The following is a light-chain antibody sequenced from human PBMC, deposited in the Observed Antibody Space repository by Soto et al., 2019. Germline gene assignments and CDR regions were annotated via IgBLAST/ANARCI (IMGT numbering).Light chain of an antibody. J-gene: IGKJ1*01. CDR3: QQSSITPKT. CDR1: QSIIPY. CDR2: AAS. V-gene: IGKV1-39*01. Sequence: DIQMTQTTSSLSASVGDTVTITCRASQSIIPYLNWYQQKPGKAPILLIYAASTLQSGVPSRFSGGGSGTNFTLTIRSLQPDDFATYFCQQSSITPKTFGQGAKVDVK.